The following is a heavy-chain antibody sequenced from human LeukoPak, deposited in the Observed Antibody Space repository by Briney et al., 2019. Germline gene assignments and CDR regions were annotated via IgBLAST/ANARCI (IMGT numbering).Heavy chain of an antibody. CDR2: INSDGSST. J-gene: IGHJ4*02. V-gene: IGHV3-74*01. CDR3: ARGGEEASLDY. Sequence: GGSLRPSCAASGFTFSSYWMHWVRQAPGKGLVWVSRINSDGSSTSYADSVKGRFTISRDNAKNTLYLQMNSLRAEDTAVYYCARGGEEASLDYWGQGTLVTVSS. D-gene: IGHD3-10*01. CDR1: GFTFSSYW.